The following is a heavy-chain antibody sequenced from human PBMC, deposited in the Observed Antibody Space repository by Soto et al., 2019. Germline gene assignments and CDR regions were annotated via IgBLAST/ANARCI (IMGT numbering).Heavy chain of an antibody. D-gene: IGHD3-10*01. Sequence: GASVKVSCKTSGGTFNTYALTWVRQAPGQGLEWIGGIIPMLGIKNVAQRFQGRVTLNADDSMTTAYMEMTSLRSDDTAVYYCAKEAGDHWGQGTLVTVSS. CDR3: AKEAGDH. CDR2: IIPMLGIK. V-gene: IGHV1-69*10. CDR1: GGTFNTYA. J-gene: IGHJ4*02.